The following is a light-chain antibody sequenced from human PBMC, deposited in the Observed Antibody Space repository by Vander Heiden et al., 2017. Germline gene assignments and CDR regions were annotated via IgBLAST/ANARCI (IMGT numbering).Light chain of an antibody. V-gene: IGKV4-1*01. CDR3: QQYYSTPYT. J-gene: IGKJ2*01. CDR1: QSVLYSSNNKNY. Sequence: DIVMTHSPDYLDVSLGERATINCKSSQSVLYSSNNKNYLAWYQQKPGQPPKLLIYWASTRESGVPDRFSGSGSGTDFTLTISSLQAEDVAVYYCQQYYSTPYTFGQGTKLEIK. CDR2: WAS.